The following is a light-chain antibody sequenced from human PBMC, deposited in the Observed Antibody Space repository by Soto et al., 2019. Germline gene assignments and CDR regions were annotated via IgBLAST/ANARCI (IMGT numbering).Light chain of an antibody. CDR3: QQSDSIPIT. V-gene: IGKV1-39*01. Sequence: DIQMTQSPSSLSASVVDRFTIPFLASQTISRNLNWYQQKPGKAPKLLIYAASSLQSGVPSRFSGSGSGTDFTLAISSLQPEDFATYYCQQSDSIPITFGQGTRLEIK. CDR1: QTISRN. CDR2: AAS. J-gene: IGKJ5*01.